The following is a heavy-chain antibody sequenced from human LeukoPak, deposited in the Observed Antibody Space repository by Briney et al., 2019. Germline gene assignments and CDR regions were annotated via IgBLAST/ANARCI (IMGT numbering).Heavy chain of an antibody. D-gene: IGHD3-10*01. V-gene: IGHV1-2*06. Sequence: ASVKVSCKASGYTFTGYYMHWVRQAPGQGLEWMGRINPNSGGTNYAQKFQGRVTMTRDTSISKAYMELSRLRSDDTAVYYCARFRIGAYYFDYWGQGTLVTVSS. CDR1: GYTFTGYY. CDR3: ARFRIGAYYFDY. J-gene: IGHJ4*02. CDR2: INPNSGGT.